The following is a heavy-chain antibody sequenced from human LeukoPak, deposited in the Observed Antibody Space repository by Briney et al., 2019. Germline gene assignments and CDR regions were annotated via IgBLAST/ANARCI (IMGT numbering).Heavy chain of an antibody. CDR2: INHSGST. CDR1: GVSFSGYY. V-gene: IGHV4-34*01. J-gene: IGHJ4*02. CDR3: ARENVDIVATIRVYYFGY. Sequence: PSETLSLTCAVYGVSFSGYYWGWIRQPPGKGLEWIGEINHSGSTNYNPSLKSRVTISVDTSKNQFSLKLSSVTAADTAVYYCARENVDIVATIRVYYFGYWGQGTLVTVSS. D-gene: IGHD5-12*01.